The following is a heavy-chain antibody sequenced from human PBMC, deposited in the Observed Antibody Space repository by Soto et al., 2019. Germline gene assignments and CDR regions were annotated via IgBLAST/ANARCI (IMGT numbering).Heavy chain of an antibody. CDR2: IDPSDSYT. CDR1: GYSFTSYW. J-gene: IGHJ4*02. D-gene: IGHD5-18*01. CDR3: AIQIRGYSYGSDY. Sequence: GESLKISCKGSGYSFTSYWISWVRQMPGKGLEWMGRIDPSDSYTNYSPSFQGHVTISVDKSISTAYLQWSSLKASDTAMYYCAIQIRGYSYGSDYWGQGTLVTVSS. V-gene: IGHV5-10-1*01.